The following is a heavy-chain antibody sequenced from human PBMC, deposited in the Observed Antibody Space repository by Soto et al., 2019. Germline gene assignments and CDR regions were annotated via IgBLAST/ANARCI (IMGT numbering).Heavy chain of an antibody. J-gene: IGHJ4*02. D-gene: IGHD5-12*01. CDR1: GFSLSSSGVG. CDR3: ARIPRGYSGYEYYFDY. CDR2: IYWNDDK. Sequence: GSGPTLVNPTQTLTLTCTFSGFSLSSSGVGVGWIRQPPGKALEWLALIYWNDDKRYSPSLKSRLTITKDTSKNQVVLTMTNMDPVDTATYYCARIPRGYSGYEYYFDYWGQGTLVTVSS. V-gene: IGHV2-5*01.